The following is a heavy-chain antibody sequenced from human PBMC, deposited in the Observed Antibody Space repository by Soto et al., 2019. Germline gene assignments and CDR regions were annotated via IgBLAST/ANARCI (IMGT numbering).Heavy chain of an antibody. D-gene: IGHD6-6*01. J-gene: IGHJ4*02. Sequence: PGGSLRLSCAASGFTFSSYAMHWVRQAPGKGLEWVAVISYDGSNKYYADSVKGRFTISRDNSKNTLYLQMNSLRAEDTAVYYCARDIAEYSSSPTQFDYWGQGTLVTVS. CDR2: ISYDGSNK. V-gene: IGHV3-30-3*01. CDR3: ARDIAEYSSSPTQFDY. CDR1: GFTFSSYA.